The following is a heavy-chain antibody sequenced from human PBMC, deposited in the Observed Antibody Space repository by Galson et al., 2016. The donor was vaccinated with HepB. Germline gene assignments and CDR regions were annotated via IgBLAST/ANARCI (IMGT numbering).Heavy chain of an antibody. D-gene: IGHD1-14*01. V-gene: IGHV6-1*01. CDR1: GDSVSSDVGV. J-gene: IGHJ4*02. CDR2: TYYRSHWYY. Sequence: CAISGDSVSSDVGVWNWIRQSPSRGLEWLGRTYYRSHWYYDYAVAVKARLAINPDTSRNQFSLQLSSVTPDDTAVYWCARDAPGSSYFDYWGQGTLVTVSS. CDR3: ARDAPGSSYFDY.